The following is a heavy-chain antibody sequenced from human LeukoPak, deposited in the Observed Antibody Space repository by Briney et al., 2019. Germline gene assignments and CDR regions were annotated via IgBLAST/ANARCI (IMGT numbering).Heavy chain of an antibody. V-gene: IGHV3-48*03. CDR1: GFTFSSYE. CDR3: AKHQGYCSGGSCYHFDY. CDR2: ISSSGSTI. Sequence: PGGSLRLSCAASGFTFSSYEMNWVRQAPGKGLEWVSYISSSGSTIYYADSVKGRFTISRDNSKNTLYLQMNSLRAEDTAVYYCAKHQGYCSGGSCYHFDYWGQGTLVTVSS. J-gene: IGHJ4*02. D-gene: IGHD2-15*01.